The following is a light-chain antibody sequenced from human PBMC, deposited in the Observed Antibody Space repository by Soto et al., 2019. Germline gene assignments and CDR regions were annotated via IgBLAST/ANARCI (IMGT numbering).Light chain of an antibody. J-gene: IGKJ2*01. Sequence: DIQMTQSPSTLSASVGDRVTITCRASQSISSWLDWYQQKPGKAPKLLIYKASSLKNGVPSRFSGSGSGTEFTLTISSLQPDDFATYYCQQYNSYSYTFGQGTKLEIK. CDR3: QQYNSYSYT. CDR1: QSISSW. V-gene: IGKV1-5*03. CDR2: KAS.